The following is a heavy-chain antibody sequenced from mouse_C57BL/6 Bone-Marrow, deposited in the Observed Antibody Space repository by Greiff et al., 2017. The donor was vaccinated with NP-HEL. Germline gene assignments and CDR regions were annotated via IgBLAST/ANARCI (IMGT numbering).Heavy chain of an antibody. CDR3: ARRYGTSFAY. V-gene: IGHV5-12*01. D-gene: IGHD1-1*01. Sequence: EVKLQESGGGLVQPGGSLKLSCAASGFTFSDYYMYWVRQTPEKRLEWVAYISNGGGSTYYPDTVKGRFTISRDNAKNTLYLQMSRLKSEDTAMYYCARRYGTSFAYWGQGTLVTVSA. CDR2: ISNGGGST. CDR1: GFTFSDYY. J-gene: IGHJ3*01.